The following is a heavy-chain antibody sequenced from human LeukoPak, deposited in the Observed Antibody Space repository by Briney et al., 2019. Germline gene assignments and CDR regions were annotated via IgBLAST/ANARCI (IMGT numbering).Heavy chain of an antibody. J-gene: IGHJ6*03. CDR3: ARGLLRYYYYMDV. CDR1: GYTFTGYY. V-gene: IGHV1-2*02. CDR2: INPNSGGT. Sequence: ASVKVSCKASGYTFTGYYMHWVRQAPGQGLEWMGWINPNSGGTNYAQKFQGRVTITRNTSISTAYMELSSLRSEDTAVYYCARGLLRYYYYMDVWGKGTTVTVSS.